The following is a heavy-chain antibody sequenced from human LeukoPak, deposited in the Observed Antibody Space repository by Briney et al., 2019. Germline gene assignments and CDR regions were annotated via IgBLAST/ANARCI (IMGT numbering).Heavy chain of an antibody. D-gene: IGHD4-17*01. CDR1: GFTFSSYN. CDR3: ARDYHDYGDYVDY. CDR2: ISSSSNYI. J-gene: IGHJ4*02. V-gene: IGHV3-21*01. Sequence: GGSLRLSCAASGFTFSSYNMNWVRQAPGKGLEWVSSISSSSNYIYYADSVKGRFTISRDNAKNTLYLQMNSLRAEDTAVYYCARDYHDYGDYVDYWGQGTLVTVSS.